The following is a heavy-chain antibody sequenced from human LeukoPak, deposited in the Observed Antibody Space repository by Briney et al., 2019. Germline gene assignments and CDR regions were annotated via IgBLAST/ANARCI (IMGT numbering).Heavy chain of an antibody. CDR2: INPNSGGA. J-gene: IGHJ2*01. D-gene: IGHD1-26*01. Sequence: ASVKVSCKASGYTFTGYYIHWVRQAPGQGLEWMGWINPNSGGANYAQKFQGGVTMTRDTSISTAYMELSWLRSDDRAIYYCARADDSGNYRYWYFDLWGSGTLVTVSS. V-gene: IGHV1-2*02. CDR1: GYTFTGYY. CDR3: ARADDSGNYRYWYFDL.